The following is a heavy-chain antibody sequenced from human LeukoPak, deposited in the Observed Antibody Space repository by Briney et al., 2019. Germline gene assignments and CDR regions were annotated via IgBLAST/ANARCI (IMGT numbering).Heavy chain of an antibody. CDR3: ARFPSAAARPGDFDY. D-gene: IGHD6-6*01. Sequence: GGSLRLSCAASGFTFSSYSMNWVRQAPGKGLEWVSSISSSSSYIYYADSVKGRFTISRDNAKNSLYLQMNSLRAEDTAVYYCARFPSAAARPGDFDYWGQGTLVTVSS. J-gene: IGHJ4*02. V-gene: IGHV3-21*01. CDR1: GFTFSSYS. CDR2: ISSSSSYI.